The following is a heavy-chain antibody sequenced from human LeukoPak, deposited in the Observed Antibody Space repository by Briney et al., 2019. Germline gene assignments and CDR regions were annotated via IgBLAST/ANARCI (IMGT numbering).Heavy chain of an antibody. CDR3: AGRYCSSTSCYGLGYYY. CDR2: ISAYNGNT. Sequence: ASVKVSCKASGYTSTSYGISWVRQAPGQGLEWMGWISAYNGNTNYAQKFQGRVTMTTDTSTSTAYMELRSLRSDDTAVYYCAGRYCSSTSCYGLGYYYWGQGTLVTVSS. CDR1: GYTSTSYG. J-gene: IGHJ4*02. V-gene: IGHV1-18*01. D-gene: IGHD2-2*01.